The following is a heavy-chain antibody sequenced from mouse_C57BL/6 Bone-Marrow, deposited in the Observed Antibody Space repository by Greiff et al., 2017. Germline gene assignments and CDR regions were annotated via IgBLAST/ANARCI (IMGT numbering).Heavy chain of an antibody. V-gene: IGHV1-54*01. J-gene: IGHJ3*01. D-gene: IGHD4-1*01. CDR1: GYAFTNYL. CDR3: ARELGWFAY. Sequence: QVQLKQSGAELVRPGTSVKVSCKASGYAFTNYLIEWVKQRPGQGLEWIGVINPGSGGTNYNEKFKGKATLTADKSSSTAYMQLSSLTSEDSAVYFCARELGWFAYWGQGTLVTVSA. CDR2: INPGSGGT.